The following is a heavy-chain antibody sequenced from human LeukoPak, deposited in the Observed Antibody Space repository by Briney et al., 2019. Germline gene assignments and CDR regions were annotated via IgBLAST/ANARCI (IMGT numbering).Heavy chain of an antibody. D-gene: IGHD3-22*01. Sequence: SETLSLTCTVSGGSISSYYWSWIRQPPGKRLEWIGYIYYSGSTNYNPSLKSRVTISVDTSKNQFSLKLSSVTAADTAVYYCARPTMIAGAFDIWGQGTMVTVSS. CDR1: GGSISSYY. V-gene: IGHV4-59*08. CDR3: ARPTMIAGAFDI. CDR2: IYYSGST. J-gene: IGHJ3*02.